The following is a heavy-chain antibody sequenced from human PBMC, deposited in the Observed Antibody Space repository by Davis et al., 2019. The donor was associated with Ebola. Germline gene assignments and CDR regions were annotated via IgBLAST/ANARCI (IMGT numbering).Heavy chain of an antibody. Sequence: PGGSLRLSCAASGFTFSSYAMHWVRQAPGKGLEWVAVISYDGSNKYYADSVKGRFTISRDNSKNTLYLQMNSLKAEDTAVYYCARDNSEDFWSGYYTTFFDYWGQGTLVTVSS. V-gene: IGHV3-30-3*01. J-gene: IGHJ4*02. D-gene: IGHD3-3*01. CDR1: GFTFSSYA. CDR2: ISYDGSNK. CDR3: ARDNSEDFWSGYYTTFFDY.